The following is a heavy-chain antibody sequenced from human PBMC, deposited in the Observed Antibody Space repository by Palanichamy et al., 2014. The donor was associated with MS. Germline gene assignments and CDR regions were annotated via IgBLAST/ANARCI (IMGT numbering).Heavy chain of an antibody. V-gene: IGHV3-48*02. CDR1: GFTFSGYS. Sequence: EVQLVESGGGLVQTGGSLRLSCAASGFTFSGYSMNWVRQAPGKGLEWISYISSGSNTIYYADSVKGRFTISRDNAKNSPYLQMNSLRDEDTAVYYCARVGHCSSASCYLSSMDVWGQGTSVTVSS. J-gene: IGHJ6*02. CDR3: ARVGHCSSASCYLSSMDV. CDR2: ISSGSNTI. D-gene: IGHD2-2*01.